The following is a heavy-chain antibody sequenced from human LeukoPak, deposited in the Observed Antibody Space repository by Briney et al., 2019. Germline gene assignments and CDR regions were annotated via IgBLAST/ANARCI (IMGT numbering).Heavy chain of an antibody. D-gene: IGHD2-15*01. CDR2: IYPGDSDT. V-gene: IGHV5-51*01. Sequence: GESLKISCKGSGYSFTNYWIGWVRQMPGKGLEWMGIIYPGDSDTTYSPSFQGQVSISADKSISTAYLQWSNLKASDTAMFYCARGYCNGGSCFFDHWGQGTLVPVSS. CDR3: ARGYCNGGSCFFDH. CDR1: GYSFTNYW. J-gene: IGHJ4*02.